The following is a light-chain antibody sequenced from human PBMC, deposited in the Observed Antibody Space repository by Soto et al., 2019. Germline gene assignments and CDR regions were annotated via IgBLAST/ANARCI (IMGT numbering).Light chain of an antibody. CDR1: QSVSSSY. CDR3: QQYNNWPPIT. CDR2: GAS. Sequence: EIVLTQSPCTLSLSPGERATLSCSASQSVSSSYLAWYQQKPGQAPRLLIYGASSRATGIPDRFSGSGSGTDFTLTISRLEPEDFAVYYCQQYNNWPPITFGQGTRLEIK. V-gene: IGKV3-20*01. J-gene: IGKJ5*01.